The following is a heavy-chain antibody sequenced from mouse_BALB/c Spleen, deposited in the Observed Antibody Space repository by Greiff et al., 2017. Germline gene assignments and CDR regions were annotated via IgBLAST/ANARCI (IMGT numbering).Heavy chain of an antibody. CDR1: GYAFSSYW. CDR2: IYPGDGDT. D-gene: IGHD2-14*01. J-gene: IGHJ2*01. CDR3: AREVRRSYFGY. V-gene: IGHV1-80*01. Sequence: QVQLQQSGAELVRPGSSVKISCKASGYAFSSYWMNWVKQRPGQGLEWIGQIYPGDGDTNYNGKFKGKATLTADKSSSTAYMQLSSLTSEDSAVYFCAREVRRSYFGYWGQGTTLTVSS.